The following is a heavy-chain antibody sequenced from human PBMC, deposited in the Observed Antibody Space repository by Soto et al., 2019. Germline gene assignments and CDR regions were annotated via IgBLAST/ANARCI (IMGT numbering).Heavy chain of an antibody. D-gene: IGHD3-22*01. CDR3: ANGIEDSSYFDY. J-gene: IGHJ4*02. Sequence: QITLKESGPTLVKPTQTLTLTCTFSGFSLSTSGVGVGWIRQPPGKALEWLALIYWDDAKRYSPSLKSRLTITKDTSNTLVVRTMTNMDPVDTATYYCANGIEDSSYFDYWGQGTLVTVSS. CDR1: GFSLSTSGVG. V-gene: IGHV2-5*02. CDR2: IYWDDAK.